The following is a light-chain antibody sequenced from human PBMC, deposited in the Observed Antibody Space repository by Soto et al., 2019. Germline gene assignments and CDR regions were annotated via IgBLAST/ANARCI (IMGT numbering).Light chain of an antibody. CDR3: QRYNSAPWT. V-gene: IGKV1-27*01. J-gene: IGKJ1*01. Sequence: DIQMTQSPSSLSASVRDRVTITCRASQGISNSLAWYQQKPGKVPKLLIYAASTLQSGVPSRFSGSGSGTDFSLTISSLQPEDVATYCCQRYNSAPWTFGQGTKVEI. CDR2: AAS. CDR1: QGISNS.